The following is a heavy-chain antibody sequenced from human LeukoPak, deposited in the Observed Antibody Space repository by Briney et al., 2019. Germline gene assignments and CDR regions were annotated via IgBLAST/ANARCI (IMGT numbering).Heavy chain of an antibody. CDR1: GITLSNYG. J-gene: IGHJ4*02. V-gene: IGHV3-23*01. Sequence: GGSLRLSCAVSGITLSNYGMSWVRQAPGKGLEWVAGISASGGTTNYADSVKGRFSISRDNPKNTLYLQMNSLRAEDTAVYFCAKRGVVIRVVLVGFHKEAYYFDSWGQGALVTASS. CDR2: ISASGGTT. CDR3: AKRGVVIRVVLVGFHKEAYYFDS. D-gene: IGHD3-10*01.